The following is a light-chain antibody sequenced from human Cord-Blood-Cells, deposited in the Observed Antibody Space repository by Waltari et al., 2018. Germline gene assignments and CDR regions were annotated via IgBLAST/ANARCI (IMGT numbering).Light chain of an antibody. CDR3: QQYNSYWT. J-gene: IGKJ1*01. Sequence: DIQMTQSPSTLSASVGDRVPITCRASQSISSWFAWYQQKPGKAPKLLIYDVSSVESGVPSRFSGSGSGTEFTLTISSLQPDDFATYYCQQYNSYWTFGQGTKVEIK. CDR2: DVS. CDR1: QSISSW. V-gene: IGKV1-5*01.